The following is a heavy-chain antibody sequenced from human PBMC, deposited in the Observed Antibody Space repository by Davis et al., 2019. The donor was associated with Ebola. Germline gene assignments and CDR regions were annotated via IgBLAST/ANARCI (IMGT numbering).Heavy chain of an antibody. CDR3: AKVKDLLMVYAIGYFDY. Sequence: PGGSLRLSCAASGFTFSSYAMSWVRQAPGKGLEWVSAISGSGGSTYYADSVKGRFTISRDNSKNTLYLQMNSLRAEDTAVYYCAKVKDLLMVYAIGYFDYWGQGTLVTVSS. D-gene: IGHD2-8*01. J-gene: IGHJ4*02. V-gene: IGHV3-23*01. CDR2: ISGSGGST. CDR1: GFTFSSYA.